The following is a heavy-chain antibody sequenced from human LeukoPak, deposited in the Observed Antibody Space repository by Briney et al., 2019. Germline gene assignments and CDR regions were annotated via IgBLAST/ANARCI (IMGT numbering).Heavy chain of an antibody. Sequence: ASVTVSCKASGYTFTGYYMHWVRQAPGQGLEWMGRINPNSGSTNYAQKFQGRVTMTRDTSISTAYMELSRLRSDDTAVYYCATTTVVIDLGPSEYLQNWGQGTLVTVSS. J-gene: IGHJ1*01. CDR3: ATTTVVIDLGPSEYLQN. CDR1: GYTFTGYY. V-gene: IGHV1-2*06. CDR2: INPNSGST. D-gene: IGHD4-17*01.